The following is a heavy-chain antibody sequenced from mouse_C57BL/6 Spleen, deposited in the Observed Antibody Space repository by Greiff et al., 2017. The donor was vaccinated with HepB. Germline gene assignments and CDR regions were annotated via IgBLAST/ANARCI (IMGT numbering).Heavy chain of an antibody. J-gene: IGHJ3*01. D-gene: IGHD2-4*01. V-gene: IGHV1-26*01. Sequence: EVQLQQSGPELVKPGASVKISCKASGYTFTDYYMNWVKQSHGKSLELIGDINPNNGGTSYKQKFKGKATLTVDKSSSTAYMELRSLTSEDSAVYYCARSRDYYDFAWFAYWGQGTLVTVSA. CDR2: INPNNGGT. CDR3: ARSRDYYDFAWFAY. CDR1: GYTFTDYY.